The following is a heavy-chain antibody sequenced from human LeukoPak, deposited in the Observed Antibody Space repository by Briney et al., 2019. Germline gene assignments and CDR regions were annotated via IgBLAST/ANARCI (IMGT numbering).Heavy chain of an antibody. Sequence: ASVKVSCKASGYTFTGYYMHWVRQAPGQGLEWMGWINPNSGGTNYAQKFQGWVTMTRDTSISTAYMELSRLRSDDTAVYYCARDWNSSSWSDENWFDPWGQGTLVTVSS. CDR3: ARDWNSSSWSDENWFDP. CDR2: INPNSGGT. V-gene: IGHV1-2*04. D-gene: IGHD6-13*01. CDR1: GYTFTGYY. J-gene: IGHJ5*02.